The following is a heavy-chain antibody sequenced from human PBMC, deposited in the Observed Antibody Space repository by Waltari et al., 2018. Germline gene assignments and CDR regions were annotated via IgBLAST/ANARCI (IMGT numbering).Heavy chain of an antibody. V-gene: IGHV3-23*01. CDR1: GFTFSSYS. CDR2: ISGAGTGT. J-gene: IGHJ3*02. CDR3: ATFPGAETFDM. D-gene: IGHD3-10*01. Sequence: EEQLLQSGGSLVQPGGSLRLSCAGSGFTFSSYSMVWVRQAPGRRLQWVSAISGAGTGTYYADSVKGRFTISRDNFMKTLYLQMNSLSADDTAVYYCATFPGAETFDMWGQGTMVTVSS.